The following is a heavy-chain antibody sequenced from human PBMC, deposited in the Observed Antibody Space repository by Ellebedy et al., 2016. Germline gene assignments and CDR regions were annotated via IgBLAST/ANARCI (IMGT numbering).Heavy chain of an antibody. CDR1: GGSISSYY. CDR3: ARAMAAAGTGDWFNP. CDR2: IYTSGST. Sequence: SETLSLTXTVSGGSISSYYWSWIRQPAGKGLEWIGRIYTSGSTNYNPSLKSRVTMSVDTSKNQFSLKLSSVTAADTAVYYCARAMAAAGTGDWFNPWGQGTLVTVSS. J-gene: IGHJ5*02. V-gene: IGHV4-4*07. D-gene: IGHD6-13*01.